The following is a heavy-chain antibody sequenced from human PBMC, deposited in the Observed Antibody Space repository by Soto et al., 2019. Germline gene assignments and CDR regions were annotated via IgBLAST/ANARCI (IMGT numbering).Heavy chain of an antibody. CDR2: ISSSSSYT. CDR1: GFTFSDYY. Sequence: GGSLRLSCAASGFTFSDYYMSWIRQAPGQGLEWVSYISSSSSYTNYADSVKGRFTISRDNAKNSLYLQMNSLRDEDSAVYYCASFRYSSSWYYFDYWGQGTLVTVSS. V-gene: IGHV3-11*06. D-gene: IGHD6-13*01. CDR3: ASFRYSSSWYYFDY. J-gene: IGHJ4*02.